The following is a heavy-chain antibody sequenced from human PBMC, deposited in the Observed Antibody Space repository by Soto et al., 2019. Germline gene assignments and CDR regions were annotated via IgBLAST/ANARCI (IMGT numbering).Heavy chain of an antibody. V-gene: IGHV1-2*02. J-gene: IGHJ5*01. CDR2: INPNNGDT. CDR3: EREEKNGFDS. CDR1: GYTFTGYY. Sequence: QVQLVQSGAEVKKPGASVKVSCKASGYTFTGYYMHWVRQAPGQGLEWMGWINPNNGDTKYAQRFQGRVPVIRDTSSNTIYMELRRLTSDDTAVYYCEREEKNGFDSWGQGTLVTVSS.